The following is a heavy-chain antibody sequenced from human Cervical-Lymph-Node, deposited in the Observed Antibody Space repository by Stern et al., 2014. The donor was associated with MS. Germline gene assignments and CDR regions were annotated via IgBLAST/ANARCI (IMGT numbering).Heavy chain of an antibody. CDR2: IIPVFGTA. CDR3: ARDYDFGNSGYGMDV. J-gene: IGHJ6*02. D-gene: IGHD1-26*01. Sequence: QVQLVQSGAEVKKPGSSVKVSCKASGGIFSDFAISWVRQAPRQGLEWVGGIIPVFGTANYAQKFQGRVTITADESTSAAYMKLSSLRSEDTAVYYCARDYDFGNSGYGMDVWGQGTTVTVSS. V-gene: IGHV1-69*12. CDR1: GGIFSDFA.